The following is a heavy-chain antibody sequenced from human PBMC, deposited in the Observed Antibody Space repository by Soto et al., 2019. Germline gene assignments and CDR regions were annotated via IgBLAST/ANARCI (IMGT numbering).Heavy chain of an antibody. CDR2: IIPIFGSA. V-gene: IGHV1-69*01. J-gene: IGHJ4*02. CDR1: VGTFSSYG. CDR3: AGTVGPRTSDN. Sequence: QVQLVQSGAEVKKPGSSVKVSCKASVGTFSSYGLSWVRQAPGQGLEWMGGIIPIFGSANYAQKFQGRVTITADESTSTAYMELSSLRSEDTAIYYCAGTVGPRTSDNWGQGTLVTVSS. D-gene: IGHD1-26*01.